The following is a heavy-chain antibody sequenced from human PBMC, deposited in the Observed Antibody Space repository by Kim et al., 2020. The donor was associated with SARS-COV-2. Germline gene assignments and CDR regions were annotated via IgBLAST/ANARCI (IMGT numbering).Heavy chain of an antibody. V-gene: IGHV3-30*04. CDR1: GFTFSSYT. J-gene: IGHJ6*02. D-gene: IGHD3-9*01. CDR3: ARDLNPAPYYYYYGMDV. CDR2: ISHDGGNK. Sequence: GGSLRLSCAASGFTFSSYTMYWVRQAPGKGLEWAALISHDGGNKYYADSVKGRLTISRDNSKNTLYLEMNRLRAEDTAVYFCARDLNPAPYYYYYGMDVWGQGTTVTVSS.